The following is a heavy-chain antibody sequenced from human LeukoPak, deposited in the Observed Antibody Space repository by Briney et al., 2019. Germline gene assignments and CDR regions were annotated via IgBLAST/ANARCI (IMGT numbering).Heavy chain of an antibody. CDR1: GGSISSYY. CDR3: ARERTTVTIFDY. D-gene: IGHD4-17*01. CDR2: IYYSGST. V-gene: IGHV4-59*01. J-gene: IGHJ4*02. Sequence: PSETLSLTCTVSGGSISSYYWSWIRQPPGKGLEWIGYIYYSGSTNYNPSLKSRVTISVDTSKNQFSLKLSSVTAADTAVYYCARERTTVTIFDYWGQGTLVTVSS.